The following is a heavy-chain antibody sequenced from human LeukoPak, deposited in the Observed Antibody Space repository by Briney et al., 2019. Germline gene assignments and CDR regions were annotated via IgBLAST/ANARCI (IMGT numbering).Heavy chain of an antibody. J-gene: IGHJ4*02. Sequence: GASVKVSCKASGYTFTGYYMHWVRQAPGQGLEWMGWINPNSGGTNYAQKFQGRVTMTRDTSISTAYMELSRLRSDDPAVYYCAREMRLGKLSKLDYWGQGTLVTVSS. CDR3: AREMRLGKLSKLDY. CDR2: INPNSGGT. CDR1: GYTFTGYY. D-gene: IGHD7-27*01. V-gene: IGHV1-2*02.